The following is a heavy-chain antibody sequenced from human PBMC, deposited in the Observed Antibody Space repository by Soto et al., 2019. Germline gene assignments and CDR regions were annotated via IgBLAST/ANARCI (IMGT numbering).Heavy chain of an antibody. J-gene: IGHJ6*02. D-gene: IGHD2-2*01. Sequence: SETLSLTCTVSGGSILFYYWSWIRQPAGKGLEWIGRVFTSGATSYNPSLESRVTMSVDTSKNQFSLMLTSVTAADTGVYYCVIVSSMPDRGYAVDVWGHGTTVTVSS. CDR2: VFTSGAT. V-gene: IGHV4-4*07. CDR3: VIVSSMPDRGYAVDV. CDR1: GGSILFYY.